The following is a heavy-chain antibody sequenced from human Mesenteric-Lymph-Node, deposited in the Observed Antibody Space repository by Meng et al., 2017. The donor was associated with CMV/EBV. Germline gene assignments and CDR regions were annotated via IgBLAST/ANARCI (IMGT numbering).Heavy chain of an antibody. Sequence: GESLKISCAASGFTFSSYAMSWVRQAPGKGLEWVSAISGSGGSTYYADSVKGRFTISRDDSRNTLFLQMNSLRPEDTAVYFCAKDRGYSSAFYFYAMDVWGQGTTVTVSS. J-gene: IGHJ6*02. CDR1: GFTFSSYA. V-gene: IGHV3-23*01. CDR2: ISGSGGST. CDR3: AKDRGYSSAFYFYAMDV. D-gene: IGHD5-18*01.